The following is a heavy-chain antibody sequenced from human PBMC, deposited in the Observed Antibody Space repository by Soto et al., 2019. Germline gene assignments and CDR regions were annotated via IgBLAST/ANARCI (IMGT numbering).Heavy chain of an antibody. J-gene: IGHJ4*02. Sequence: PGGSLRLSCAASGFTFSTYAMSWVRQAPGKGLEWVSTIMNSGAGTYYPDSMTGRFTISRDNSKNTVYLQMNSLRAEDTAVYYCAKDLDATVSNFDSWAQGTLVTVSS. CDR3: AKDLDATVSNFDS. CDR1: GFTFSTYA. V-gene: IGHV3-23*01. CDR2: IMNSGAGT. D-gene: IGHD2-2*01.